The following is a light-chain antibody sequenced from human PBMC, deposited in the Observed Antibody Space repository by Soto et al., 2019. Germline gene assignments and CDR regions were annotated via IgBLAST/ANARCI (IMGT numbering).Light chain of an antibody. CDR1: SSNIGSRS. V-gene: IGLV1-47*02. Sequence: QPVLTQPPSASGTPGQRVTISCSGTSSNIGSRSVSWYQRLPGTAPKLLIYANNQRPSGVPDRFSGSKSGTSASLAISGLRSEDEADYYCGGWDDSLSGPVFGGGTKLTVL. CDR3: GGWDDSLSGPV. J-gene: IGLJ2*01. CDR2: ANN.